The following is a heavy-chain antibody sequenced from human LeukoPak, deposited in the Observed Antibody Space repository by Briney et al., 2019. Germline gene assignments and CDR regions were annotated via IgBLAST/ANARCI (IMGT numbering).Heavy chain of an antibody. J-gene: IGHJ5*02. CDR2: VYYNGDT. D-gene: IGHD2/OR15-2a*01. CDR3: ARLLSPGWFDP. V-gene: IGHV4-39*01. Sequence: SETLSLTCTVSGGSISSSSYYWGWIRQPPGKGLEWIANVYYNGDTYCNSSLYSRVTISADTSKNQFSLNLRSVTAADTAVYYCARLLSPGWFDPWGQGTLVTVSS. CDR1: GGSISSSSYY.